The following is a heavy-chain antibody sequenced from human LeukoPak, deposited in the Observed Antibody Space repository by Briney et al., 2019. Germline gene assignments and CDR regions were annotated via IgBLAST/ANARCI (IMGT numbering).Heavy chain of an antibody. D-gene: IGHD3-10*01. Sequence: GGSLRLSCAASGFTVSSNYMSWVRQAPGKGLEWVSVIYSGGSTYYADSVKGQFTISRDNSKNTLYLQMNSLRAEDTAVYYCAREWFGEFYDYWGQGTLVTVSS. CDR3: AREWFGEFYDY. J-gene: IGHJ4*02. V-gene: IGHV3-53*01. CDR1: GFTVSSNY. CDR2: IYSGGST.